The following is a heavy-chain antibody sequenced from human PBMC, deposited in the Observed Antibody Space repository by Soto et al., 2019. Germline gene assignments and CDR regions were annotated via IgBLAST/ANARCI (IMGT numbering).Heavy chain of an antibody. V-gene: IGHV3-74*01. D-gene: IGHD3-10*01. CDR2: IKSDESTT. Sequence: EVQLVESGGGLVQPGGSLRLSCAASGFIFSDYWIHWVRQAPGKGLVWVSRIKSDESTTNYADSVWGRLTISRDNAKNTVYLQVNSLRVEDTAVYYCARGARNYYYFDYWGQGTLVTVSS. J-gene: IGHJ4*02. CDR1: GFIFSDYW. CDR3: ARGARNYYYFDY.